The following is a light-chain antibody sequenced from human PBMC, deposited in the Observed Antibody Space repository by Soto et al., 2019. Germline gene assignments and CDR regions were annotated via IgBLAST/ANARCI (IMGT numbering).Light chain of an antibody. CDR2: AAS. CDR3: QKYNSAHPIT. J-gene: IGKJ5*01. CDR1: QGISNY. V-gene: IGKV1-27*01. Sequence: DIQMTQSPSSLSASVGDRVTITCRASQGISNYLAWYQQKPGKVPKLLIYAASTLQSGVPSRFSGSGSGTDSTLTISSLQPEDVATYYCQKYNSAHPITFGQGTRLAIK.